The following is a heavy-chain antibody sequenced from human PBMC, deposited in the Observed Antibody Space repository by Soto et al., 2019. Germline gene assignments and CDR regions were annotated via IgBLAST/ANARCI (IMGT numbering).Heavy chain of an antibody. J-gene: IGHJ5*02. D-gene: IGHD3-3*02. Sequence: SETLSLTCTVSGGSVSSGSYYWSWIRQPPGKGLEWIGYIYYSGTTDYNPSLKGRVTISVDTSKNQFSLSLRSVTAADTAIYYCARDFNSIFDDFADMRWNFDPWGQGTLVTAPQ. CDR1: GGSVSSGSYY. CDR2: IYYSGTT. CDR3: ARDFNSIFDDFADMRWNFDP. V-gene: IGHV4-61*01.